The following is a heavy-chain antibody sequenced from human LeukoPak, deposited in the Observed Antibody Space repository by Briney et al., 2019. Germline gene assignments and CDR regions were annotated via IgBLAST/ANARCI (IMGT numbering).Heavy chain of an antibody. CDR2: TYYTGST. J-gene: IGHJ4*02. V-gene: IGHV4-39*01. D-gene: IGHD5-18*01. Sequence: PSETLSLTCTVSGGSISSSNYYWGWIRQPPGKGLEWLGSTYYTGSTYYNPSLKSRVTISVDTSKNQFSLKLSSVTAADTAVYFCAGQGQHNYGYPFVDYWGQGTLVTVSS. CDR1: GGSISSSNYY. CDR3: AGQGQHNYGYPFVDY.